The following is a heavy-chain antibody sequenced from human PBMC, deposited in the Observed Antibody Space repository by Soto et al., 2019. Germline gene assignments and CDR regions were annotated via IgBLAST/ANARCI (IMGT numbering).Heavy chain of an antibody. J-gene: IGHJ5*02. CDR2: IYHGGST. CDR1: GYSISSSYY. D-gene: IGHD3-22*01. Sequence: SETLSLTCAVSGYSISSSYYWGWLRQPPGKGLEWIGIIYHGGSTYYNPSLNSRVTLSIDMTNNHVSLILNSVTAADTAVYYCARVGPWVPYYYDSSPYTFENWFDPWGQGTLVTVSS. V-gene: IGHV4-38-2*01. CDR3: ARVGPWVPYYYDSSPYTFENWFDP.